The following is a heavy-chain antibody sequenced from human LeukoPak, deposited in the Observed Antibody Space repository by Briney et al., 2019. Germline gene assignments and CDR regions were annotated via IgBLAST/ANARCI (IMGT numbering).Heavy chain of an antibody. CDR1: GFTFSSYS. CDR3: ARVFGYYYDSSGYYIDY. D-gene: IGHD3-22*01. J-gene: IGHJ4*02. CDR2: ISSSSSYI. V-gene: IGHV3-21*01. Sequence: PGGSLRLSCAASGFTFSSYSMNWVRQAPGKGLEWVSSISSSSSYIYYADSVKGRFTISRDNAKNSLYLQMNSLRAEDTAVYYCARVFGYYYDSSGYYIDYWGQGTLVTVSS.